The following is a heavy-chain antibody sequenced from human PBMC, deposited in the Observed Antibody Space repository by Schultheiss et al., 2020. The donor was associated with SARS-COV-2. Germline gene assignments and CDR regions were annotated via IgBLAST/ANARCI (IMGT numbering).Heavy chain of an antibody. V-gene: IGHV4-61*01. J-gene: IGHJ3*02. Sequence: SQTLSLTCAISGDSVSSNSAAWSWIRQPPGKGLEWIGYIYSSGVTKYNPSLKSRVTISVDTSKNQFSLKLSSVTAADTAVYYCARPTARDEPYAFDIWGQGTMVTVSS. CDR3: ARPTARDEPYAFDI. D-gene: IGHD1-14*01. CDR1: GDSVSSNSAA. CDR2: IYSSGVT.